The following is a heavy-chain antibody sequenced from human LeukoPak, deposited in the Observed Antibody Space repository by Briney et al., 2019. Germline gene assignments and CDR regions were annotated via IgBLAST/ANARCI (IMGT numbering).Heavy chain of an antibody. CDR3: AKVDLSIAAAGTGYFDY. Sequence: PGGSLRLSCAASGFTFSSYAMSWVRQAPGKGLERVSAISGSGGSTYYADSVKGRFTISRDNSKNTLYLQMNSLRAEDTAVYYCAKVDLSIAAAGTGYFDYWGQGTLVTVSS. CDR2: ISGSGGST. J-gene: IGHJ4*02. D-gene: IGHD6-13*01. V-gene: IGHV3-23*01. CDR1: GFTFSSYA.